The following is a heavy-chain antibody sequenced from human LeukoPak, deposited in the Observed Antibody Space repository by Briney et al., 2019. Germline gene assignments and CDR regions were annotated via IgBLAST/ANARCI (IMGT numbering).Heavy chain of an antibody. CDR1: GYTFTSYY. D-gene: IGHD4-17*01. J-gene: IGHJ4*02. CDR3: ARASPHGDYVDY. CDR2: INPNSGGT. V-gene: IGHV1-2*04. Sequence: ASVTVSCKASGYTFTSYYMHWVRQAPGQGLEWMGWINPNSGGTNYAQKFQGWVTMTRDTSISTAYMELSRLRSDDTAVYYCARASPHGDYVDYWGQGTLVTVSS.